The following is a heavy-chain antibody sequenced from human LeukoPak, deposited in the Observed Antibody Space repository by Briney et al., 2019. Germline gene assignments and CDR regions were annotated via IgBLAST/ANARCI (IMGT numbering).Heavy chain of an antibody. J-gene: IGHJ5*02. CDR2: IYYSGST. Sequence: SETLSLTCTVSGGSISSSSYYWGWIRQPPWKGLEWIGSIYYSGSTYYNPSLKSRVTISVDTSKNQFSLKLSSVTAADTAVYYCARRPYYDFWSGYRFDPWGQGTLVTVSS. V-gene: IGHV4-39*01. CDR1: GGSISSSSYY. D-gene: IGHD3-3*01. CDR3: ARRPYYDFWSGYRFDP.